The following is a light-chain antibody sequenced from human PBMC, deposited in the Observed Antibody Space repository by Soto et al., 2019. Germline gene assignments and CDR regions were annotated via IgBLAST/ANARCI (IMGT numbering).Light chain of an antibody. V-gene: IGKV3-20*01. J-gene: IGKJ1*01. Sequence: EMVLTQSPGTLSLSPGEGATLSCRASQTISSFLAWYQQKRGQAPRLLIHGASNRATGIPDRFSGSGSGTDFTLTITRLEPEDFAVYYCQQYGGSPRTFGQGTKVEVK. CDR2: GAS. CDR3: QQYGGSPRT. CDR1: QTISSF.